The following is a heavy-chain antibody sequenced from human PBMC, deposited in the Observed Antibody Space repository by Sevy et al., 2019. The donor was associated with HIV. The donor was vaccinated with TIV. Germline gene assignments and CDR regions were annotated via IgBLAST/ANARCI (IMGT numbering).Heavy chain of an antibody. CDR1: GFTFSSYG. Sequence: GGSLRLSCAASGFTFSSYGMHWVRQAPGKGLEWVALISYDGSSKYYADSVKGRFTISRDNSKNTLYLQMNSLRSEDTAMYYCARDSYVGDPKLYYYFGMDVWGQGTTVTVSS. J-gene: IGHJ6*02. CDR2: ISYDGSSK. CDR3: ARDSYVGDPKLYYYFGMDV. V-gene: IGHV3-30*03. D-gene: IGHD4-17*01.